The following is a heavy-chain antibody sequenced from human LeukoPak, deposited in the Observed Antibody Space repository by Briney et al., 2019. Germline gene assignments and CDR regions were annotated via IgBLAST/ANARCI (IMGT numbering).Heavy chain of an antibody. CDR2: INQDGSEK. Sequence: GGSLRLSCAASGFSLSYYWMTWVRQAPGTGLEWVANINQDGSEKYYADSVRGRFTISRDNSKNTVYLQMNSLRPEDTAVYYCARNFYGLDYWGQGTLVTVSS. CDR1: GFSLSYYW. CDR3: ARNFYGLDY. D-gene: IGHD3-10*01. J-gene: IGHJ4*02. V-gene: IGHV3-7*01.